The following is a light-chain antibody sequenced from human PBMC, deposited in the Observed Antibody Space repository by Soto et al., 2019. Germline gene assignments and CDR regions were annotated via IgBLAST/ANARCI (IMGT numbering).Light chain of an antibody. CDR2: SVS. J-gene: IGKJ4*02. V-gene: IGKV2D-30*01. Sequence: VVMTPSPLSLPVTLGQPASISCRSRQSLVYKDGNSYLKWFQQRPVQTPRRLIYSVSNWDSGVPDRFSGSGSDTDFTLKNSRVDAKDVRVYYCMQGTHWPLTFGRGTRVEIK. CDR3: MQGTHWPLT. CDR1: QSLVYKDGNSY.